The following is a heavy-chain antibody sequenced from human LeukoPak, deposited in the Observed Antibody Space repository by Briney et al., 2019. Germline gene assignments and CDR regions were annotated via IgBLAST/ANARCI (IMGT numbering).Heavy chain of an antibody. D-gene: IGHD6-13*01. CDR2: IYNSGST. Sequence: PSGTLSLTCTVSGGSISSYYWSWIRQPAGKGLGWIGRIYNSGSTNYNPSLKSRVTISVETSKNEFSLKLRSVTAADTAVYYCARVTGYRIEDYFDYWGQGTLVTVSS. V-gene: IGHV4-4*07. CDR3: ARVTGYRIEDYFDY. J-gene: IGHJ4*02. CDR1: GGSISSYY.